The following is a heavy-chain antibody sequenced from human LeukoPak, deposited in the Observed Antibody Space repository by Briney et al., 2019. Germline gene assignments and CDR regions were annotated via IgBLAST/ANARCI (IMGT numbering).Heavy chain of an antibody. V-gene: IGHV3-74*01. CDR3: ARDGSSWSNWLDP. Sequence: GGSLRLSCAAPGFTFSSHWMHWVRQAPGKGLVWVSRINSDGSSTSYADSVKGRFTISRDNAKNTLYLQMNSLRAEDTAVYYCARDGSSWSNWLDPWGQGTLVTVSS. J-gene: IGHJ5*02. CDR1: GFTFSSHW. D-gene: IGHD6-13*01. CDR2: INSDGSST.